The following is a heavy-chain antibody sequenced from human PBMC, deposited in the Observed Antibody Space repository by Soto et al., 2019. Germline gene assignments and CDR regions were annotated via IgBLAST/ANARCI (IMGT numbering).Heavy chain of an antibody. CDR2: ISYDGSNK. J-gene: IGHJ4*02. Sequence: QVQLVESGGGVVQPGRSLRLSCGASGYTFSSYAMHWVRQAPGKGLEWVAVISYDGSNKYYADSVKGRFTISRDNSKNTLYLQMNSLRAEDTAVYYCARDDHDYGGKGFLDYWGQGTLVTVSS. V-gene: IGHV3-30-3*01. CDR1: GYTFSSYA. CDR3: ARDDHDYGGKGFLDY. D-gene: IGHD4-17*01.